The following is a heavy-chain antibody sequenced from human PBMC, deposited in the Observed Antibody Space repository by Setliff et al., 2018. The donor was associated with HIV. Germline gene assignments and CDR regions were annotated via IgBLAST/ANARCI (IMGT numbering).Heavy chain of an antibody. Sequence: GASVKVSCKASGGTFSSYAISWVRQAPGQGLEWMGGIIPIFGTTNYAQKFQGRVTITRDTSTSTVYMELSSLRSEDTAVYYCASAGAWQRNALDIWGQGTMVTVSS. CDR2: IIPIFGTT. D-gene: IGHD5-12*01. CDR3: ASAGAWQRNALDI. V-gene: IGHV1-69*05. J-gene: IGHJ3*02. CDR1: GGTFSSYA.